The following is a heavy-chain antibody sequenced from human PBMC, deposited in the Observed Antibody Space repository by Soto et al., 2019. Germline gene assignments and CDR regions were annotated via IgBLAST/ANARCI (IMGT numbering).Heavy chain of an antibody. CDR2: ISGSGGST. J-gene: IGHJ6*02. CDR1: GFTFSSYA. V-gene: IGHV3-23*01. CDR3: ASDAREYYYYGMVV. Sequence: EVQLLESGGGLVQPGGSLRLSCAASGFTFSSYAMSWVRQAPVKELEWVSAISGSGGSTYYADSVKGRFTISRDNSKNKLYLKMNSLTAEDTAVYYCASDAREYYYYGMVVWGQGTTVTVS.